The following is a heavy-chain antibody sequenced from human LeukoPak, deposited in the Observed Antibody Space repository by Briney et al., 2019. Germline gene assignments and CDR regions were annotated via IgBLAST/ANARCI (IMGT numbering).Heavy chain of an antibody. Sequence: PSETLSLTCTVSGGSISSYYWSWIRQPPGKGLEWIGFISYRGTTSYNPSLKSRVTISVDTSKNQFSLKLTSVTAADTAVYYCARSYCSGGSCLNWFDPWGLGTLVTVSS. CDR1: GGSISSYY. V-gene: IGHV4-59*12. CDR3: ARSYCSGGSCLNWFDP. D-gene: IGHD2-15*01. CDR2: ISYRGTT. J-gene: IGHJ5*02.